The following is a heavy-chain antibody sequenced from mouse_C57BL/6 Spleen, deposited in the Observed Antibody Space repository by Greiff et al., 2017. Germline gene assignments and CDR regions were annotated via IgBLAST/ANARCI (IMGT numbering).Heavy chain of an antibody. CDR3: GYDDETAWFAY. V-gene: IGHV10-1*01. CDR2: IRSKSNNYAT. D-gene: IGHD2-4*01. J-gene: IGHJ3*01. CDR1: GFSFNTYA. Sequence: EVQLVESGGGLVQPKGSLKLSCAASGFSFNTYAMNWVRQAPGKGLEWVARIRSKSNNYATYYADSVKDRFTISRDDSESMLYLQMNNLKTEDTAMYYCGYDDETAWFAYWGQGTLVTVSA.